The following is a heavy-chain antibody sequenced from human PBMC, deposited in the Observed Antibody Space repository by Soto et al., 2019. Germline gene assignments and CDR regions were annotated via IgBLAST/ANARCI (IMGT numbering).Heavy chain of an antibody. CDR2: IYYSGST. D-gene: IGHD5-12*01. J-gene: IGHJ3*02. Sequence: SETLSLTCTVSGGSIGSYYWSWIRQPPGKGLEWIGYIYYSGSTNYNPSLKSRVTISVDTSKNQFSLKLSSVTAADTAVYYCAREYRDGYNYDAFDIWGQGTMVTDSS. CDR3: AREYRDGYNYDAFDI. CDR1: GGSIGSYY. V-gene: IGHV4-59*01.